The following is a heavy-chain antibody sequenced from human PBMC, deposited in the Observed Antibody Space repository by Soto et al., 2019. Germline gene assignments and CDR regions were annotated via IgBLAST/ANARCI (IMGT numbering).Heavy chain of an antibody. CDR1: GFTLSDNY. Sequence: GGSLRLSCAASGFTLSDNYMTWIRHAPGKGLEWLSYISQSSTTMVHADSVKGRFTISRDNAKNSLYLQMNSLRAEDTAVYYCARVFKSGGSLDYWGPGTLVTVSS. CDR3: ARVFKSGGSLDY. D-gene: IGHD3-10*01. CDR2: ISQSSTTM. V-gene: IGHV3-11*01. J-gene: IGHJ4*02.